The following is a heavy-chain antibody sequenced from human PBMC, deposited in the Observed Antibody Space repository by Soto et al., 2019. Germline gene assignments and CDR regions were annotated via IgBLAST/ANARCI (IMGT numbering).Heavy chain of an antibody. Sequence: PGGSLRLSCAASGFTFSSYAMHWVRQAPGKGLEWVAVISYDGSNKYYADSVKGRFTISRDNSKNTLYLQMSSLRAEDTAVYYCARDNPGIVVVITPAGAFDIWGQGTMVTVSS. V-gene: IGHV3-30-3*01. CDR2: ISYDGSNK. J-gene: IGHJ3*02. CDR3: ARDNPGIVVVITPAGAFDI. D-gene: IGHD3-22*01. CDR1: GFTFSSYA.